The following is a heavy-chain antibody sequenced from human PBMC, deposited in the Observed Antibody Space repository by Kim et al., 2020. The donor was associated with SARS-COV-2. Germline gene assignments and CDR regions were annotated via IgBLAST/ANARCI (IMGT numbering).Heavy chain of an antibody. Sequence: ASVKVSCKASGYTFTSYAMHWVRQAPGQRLEWMGWINAGNGNTKYSQKFQGRVTITRDTSASTAYMELSSLRSEDTAVYYCAREYCSSTSCYEIDYWGQGTLVTVSS. CDR1: GYTFTSYA. D-gene: IGHD2-2*01. CDR2: INAGNGNT. V-gene: IGHV1-3*01. CDR3: AREYCSSTSCYEIDY. J-gene: IGHJ4*02.